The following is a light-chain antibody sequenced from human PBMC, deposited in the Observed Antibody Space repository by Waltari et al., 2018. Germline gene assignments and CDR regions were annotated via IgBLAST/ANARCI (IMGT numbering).Light chain of an antibody. V-gene: IGKV2-30*02. CDR1: QSLVHSDGTTY. Sequence: DVVMTQSPLSLSVTLGQTASIPCRSSQSLVHSDGTTYLNWFHQRPGQSPRRLIYKISNRDYGVPDRFSGSGSGTDFTLKITRVEAEDVGVYYCMQAAHWPKTFGQGTKVEIK. CDR3: MQAAHWPKT. CDR2: KIS. J-gene: IGKJ1*01.